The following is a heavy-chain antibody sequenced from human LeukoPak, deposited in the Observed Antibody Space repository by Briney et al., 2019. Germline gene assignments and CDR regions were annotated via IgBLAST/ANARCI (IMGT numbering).Heavy chain of an antibody. D-gene: IGHD6-25*01. V-gene: IGHV3-21*01. CDR2: ISSSSSSYI. CDR1: GFTFSSYS. Sequence: GGSLRLSCAASGFTFSSYSMNWVRQAPGKGLEWVSSISSSSSSYIYYADSVKGRFTISRDNAKNSLYLQMNSLRAEDTAVYHCARDGDRAAEVDYWGQGTLVTVSS. J-gene: IGHJ4*02. CDR3: ARDGDRAAEVDY.